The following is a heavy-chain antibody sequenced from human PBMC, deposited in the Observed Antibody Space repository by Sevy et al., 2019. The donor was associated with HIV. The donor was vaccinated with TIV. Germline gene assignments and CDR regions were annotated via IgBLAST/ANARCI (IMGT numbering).Heavy chain of an antibody. Sequence: GGSLRLSCAASGFTFSSYAMSWVRQAPGKGLEWVSAISGSGGRTYYADSVKGRFTISRDNSKNTLYLQMNSLRAEDTAVYYCAKDMRPYYYDSSGYSLSDYWGQGTLVTVSS. D-gene: IGHD3-22*01. CDR2: ISGSGGRT. J-gene: IGHJ4*02. CDR3: AKDMRPYYYDSSGYSLSDY. CDR1: GFTFSSYA. V-gene: IGHV3-23*01.